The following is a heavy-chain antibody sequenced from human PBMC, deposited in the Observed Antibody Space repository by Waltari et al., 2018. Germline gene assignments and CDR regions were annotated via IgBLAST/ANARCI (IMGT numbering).Heavy chain of an antibody. Sequence: QVQLQESGPGLVKPSETLSLTCTVSGGSISSYYWSWIRQPPGKGLEWIGYIYYSGSTNYNPSLKSRVTISVDTSKNQFSLKLSSVTAADTAVYYCAAYCSSTSCYGDYWGQGTLVTVSS. CDR2: IYYSGST. CDR1: GGSISSYY. D-gene: IGHD2-2*01. J-gene: IGHJ4*02. CDR3: AAYCSSTSCYGDY. V-gene: IGHV4-59*01.